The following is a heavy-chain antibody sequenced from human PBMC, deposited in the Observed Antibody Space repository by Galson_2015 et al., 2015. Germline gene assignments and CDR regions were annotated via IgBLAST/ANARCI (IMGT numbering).Heavy chain of an antibody. CDR3: ARDRGMNCSSTSCFHIGGMDV. J-gene: IGHJ6*02. CDR2: ISYDGSNK. CDR1: GFTFSSYG. D-gene: IGHD2-2*01. V-gene: IGHV3-30*03. Sequence: SLRLSCAASGFTFSSYGMHWVRQAPGKGLEWVAVISYDGSNKYYADSVKGRFTISRDNSKNTLYLQMNSLRAEDTAVYYCARDRGMNCSSTSCFHIGGMDVWGQGTAVTVSS.